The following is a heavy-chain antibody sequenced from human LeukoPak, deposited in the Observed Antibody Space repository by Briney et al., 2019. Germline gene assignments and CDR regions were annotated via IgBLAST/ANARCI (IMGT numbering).Heavy chain of an antibody. Sequence: SETLSLTCTVSGGSISSYYWSWIRQPAGKGLEWIGRIYTSGSTNYNPSLKSRVTMSVDTSKNQFSLKLSSVTAADTAVYYCATRTVGGASYYYGMDVWGQGTTVTVSS. CDR3: ATRTVGGASYYYGMDV. CDR1: GGSISSYY. D-gene: IGHD1-26*01. J-gene: IGHJ6*02. CDR2: IYTSGST. V-gene: IGHV4-4*07.